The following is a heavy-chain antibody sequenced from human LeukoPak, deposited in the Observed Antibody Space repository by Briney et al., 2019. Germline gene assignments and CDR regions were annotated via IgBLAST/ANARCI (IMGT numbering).Heavy chain of an antibody. J-gene: IGHJ4*02. V-gene: IGHV3-48*02. CDR1: GFTLSSYS. CDR3: ARDRDHAFDY. CDR2: IDSDPYGNTI. Sequence: PWGSLRLSCAASGFTLSSYSMNWVRQAPGKGLEWISYIDSDPYGNTIYSPHTVKGRFTISRDNAKNSLYLQMDSLRDEDTAVYYCARDRDHAFDYWGQGTLVTVSS. D-gene: IGHD1-14*01.